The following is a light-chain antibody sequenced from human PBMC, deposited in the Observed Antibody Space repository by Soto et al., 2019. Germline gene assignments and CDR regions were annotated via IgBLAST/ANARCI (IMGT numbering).Light chain of an antibody. CDR3: LKRSDWQWT. CDR1: QSVSSY. Sequence: ELVLTQSPATLSLSPGERATLSCRASQSVSSYLAWYQQKPGQAPRLLISDASNRATGIPARFSGGGTGTNLTLTIRNLEPEDFAVCYRLKRSDWQWTFGQGTKVDIK. J-gene: IGKJ1*01. V-gene: IGKV3-11*01. CDR2: DAS.